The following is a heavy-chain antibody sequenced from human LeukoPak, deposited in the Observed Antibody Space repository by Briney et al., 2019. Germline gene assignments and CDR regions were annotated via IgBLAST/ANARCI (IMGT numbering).Heavy chain of an antibody. D-gene: IGHD4-11*01. CDR3: ARGGYSKRYFDY. J-gene: IGHJ4*02. Sequence: SQTLSLTCAVSGGSISSGGYSWSWIRQPPGKGLEWIGYIYHSGSTYYNPSLKSRVTISVDRSKNQFSLKLSSVTAADTAVYYSARGGYSKRYFDYWGQGTLVTVSS. V-gene: IGHV4-30-2*01. CDR2: IYHSGST. CDR1: GGSISSGGYS.